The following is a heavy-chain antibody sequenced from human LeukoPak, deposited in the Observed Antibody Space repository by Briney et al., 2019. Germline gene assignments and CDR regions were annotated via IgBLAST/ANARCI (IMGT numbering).Heavy chain of an antibody. V-gene: IGHV3-74*01. D-gene: IGHD2-2*01. J-gene: IGHJ5*02. Sequence: GGSLRLSCAASGFTFSSYWMHWVRQAPGKGLVWVSRINTDGGSTSYADSVKGRFTISRDNAKNTLYLQMNSLRAEDTAVYYCARDPYCSSTSCYDLGWFDPWGQGTLVTVSS. CDR3: ARDPYCSSTSCYDLGWFDP. CDR2: INTDGGST. CDR1: GFTFSSYW.